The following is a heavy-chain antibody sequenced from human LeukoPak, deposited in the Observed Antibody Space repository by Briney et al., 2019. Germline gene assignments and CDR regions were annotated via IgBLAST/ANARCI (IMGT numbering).Heavy chain of an antibody. D-gene: IGHD7-27*01. V-gene: IGHV1-8*01. CDR2: LNPNSGNT. CDR1: GYTFTSYD. CDR3: ARNWGEFDP. J-gene: IGHJ5*02. Sequence: ASVKISCKASGYTFTSYDINWVRQATGQGLEWMGWLNPNSGNTGYAQKFQGRVTMTRNTSINTAYMELSSLTSEDTAVYYCARNWGEFDPWGQGTLVTVSS.